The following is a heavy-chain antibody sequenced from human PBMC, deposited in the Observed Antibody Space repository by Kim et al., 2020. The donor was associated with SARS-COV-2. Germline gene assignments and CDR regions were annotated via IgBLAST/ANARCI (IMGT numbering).Heavy chain of an antibody. CDR3: ARWTFAGAGVHDDYYYGMDV. Sequence: ASVKVSCKASGYTFTGYYMHWVRQAPGQGLEWMGRINPNSGGTNYAQKFQGRVTMTRDTSISTAYMELSRLRSDDTAVYYCARWTFAGAGVHDDYYYGMDVWGQGTTVTVSS. D-gene: IGHD3-16*01. CDR1: GYTFTGYY. CDR2: INPNSGGT. V-gene: IGHV1-2*06. J-gene: IGHJ6*02.